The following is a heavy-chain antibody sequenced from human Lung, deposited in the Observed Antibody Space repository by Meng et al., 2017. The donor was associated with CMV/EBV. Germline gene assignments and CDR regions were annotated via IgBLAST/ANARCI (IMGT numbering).Heavy chain of an antibody. J-gene: IGHJ4*02. Sequence: TLSLTCVVSGGSLIGTNWWNWVRQPPGGGLEWIGEIFHSGATNYNPSLKSRVTISRDNSKNQFSLKLTSMTAADTAVYFCGDPPAGYWGQGILVTVSS. CDR1: GGSLIGTNW. V-gene: IGHV4/OR15-8*01. CDR3: GDPPAGY. CDR2: IFHSGAT.